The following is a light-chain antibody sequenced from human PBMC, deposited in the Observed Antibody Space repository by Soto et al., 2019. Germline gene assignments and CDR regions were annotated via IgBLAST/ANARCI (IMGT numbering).Light chain of an antibody. Sequence: EIVLTQSPGTLSLFPGERATLSCRATQSVSSNYLAWYQQKPGQAPRLLIYIASSRATGIPDRFSGSGCGTDFTLTISRLVPEDFAVYYCQQYGTSPWTFGQGTKLEIK. V-gene: IGKV3-20*01. CDR3: QQYGTSPWT. J-gene: IGKJ1*01. CDR1: QSVSSNY. CDR2: IAS.